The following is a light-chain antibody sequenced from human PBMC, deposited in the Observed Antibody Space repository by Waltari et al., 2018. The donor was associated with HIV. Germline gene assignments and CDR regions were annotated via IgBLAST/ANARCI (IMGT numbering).Light chain of an antibody. CDR2: AAS. V-gene: IGKV1-39*01. J-gene: IGKJ2*01. CDR3: QQSYRIPYS. Sequence: DSQLSQSSSSPSASAGDRMTSSCRASQNIFSYLNWYQQRPWKAPTLLMYAASNWQGRGPSRFSSSGSETGFNLTVSGLQAEDFATYYCQQSYRIPYSFGQGAKLEI. CDR1: QNIFSY.